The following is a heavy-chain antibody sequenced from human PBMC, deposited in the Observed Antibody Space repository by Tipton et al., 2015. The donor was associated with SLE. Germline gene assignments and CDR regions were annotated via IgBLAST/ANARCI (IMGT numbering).Heavy chain of an antibody. D-gene: IGHD6-19*01. V-gene: IGHV4-59*01. CDR3: AKGSGWYKD. CDR1: DDSLSSSY. CDR2: LDDSGNT. Sequence: TLSLTCVVSDDSLSSSYWSWIRQPPGKGLEWIASLDDSGNTNYNPSLRSRVTTSIDTPKSQFSLKLSSVTAADMAVYYCAKGSGWYKDWGQGTLVTVSS. J-gene: IGHJ4*02.